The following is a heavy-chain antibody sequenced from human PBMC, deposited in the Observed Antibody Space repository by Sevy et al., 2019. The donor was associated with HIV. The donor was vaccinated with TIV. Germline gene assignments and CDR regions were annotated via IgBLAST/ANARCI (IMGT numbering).Heavy chain of an antibody. CDR2: IYYSGGT. CDR1: GASISSSYY. Sequence: SETLSLTCTVSGASISSSYYWNWIRQSPGKGLEGIGCIYYSGGTIYNPSLKSRVTISQDMSRNPFSLNLTSVTAADTAVYYWALVGGGDTGYYYSYHGMDVWGRGTTVTVSS. V-gene: IGHV4-59*13. D-gene: IGHD5-12*01. J-gene: IGHJ6*02. CDR3: ALVGGGDTGYYYSYHGMDV.